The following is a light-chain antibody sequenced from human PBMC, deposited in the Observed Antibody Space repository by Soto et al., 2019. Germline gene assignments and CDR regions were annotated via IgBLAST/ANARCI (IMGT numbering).Light chain of an antibody. CDR2: DAS. J-gene: IGKJ1*01. V-gene: IGKV3-20*01. Sequence: EIVLTQSPGTLSLSPGERATLSCRASQSVSSSSLAWYQQKPGQAPRLLIYDASNRATGIPARFSGSGSGTDFTLTISSLQPDDFATYYCQQYNTRTFGQGTKVDIK. CDR3: QQYNTRT. CDR1: QSVSSSS.